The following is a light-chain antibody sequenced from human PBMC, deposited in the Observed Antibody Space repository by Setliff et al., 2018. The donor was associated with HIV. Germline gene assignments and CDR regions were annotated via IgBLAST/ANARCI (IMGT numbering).Light chain of an antibody. Sequence: QSALTQPPSVSAAPGQKVTISCSGSSSNIGNNYVSWYQQLPGTAPKLLMYGNNKRPSGIPDRFSGSKSGTSATLGITGLQTGDEADYYCGTWDTTLSVYVFGSGTKVTVL. J-gene: IGLJ1*01. CDR1: SSNIGNNY. CDR2: GNN. V-gene: IGLV1-51*02. CDR3: GTWDTTLSVYV.